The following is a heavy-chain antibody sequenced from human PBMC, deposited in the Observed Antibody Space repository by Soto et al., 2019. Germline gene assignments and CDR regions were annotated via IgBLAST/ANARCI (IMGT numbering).Heavy chain of an antibody. CDR2: INPNSGGT. V-gene: IGHV1-2*02. CDR1: GFTFSAYY. Sequence: QVPLVQSGAEVKKPGASVKVSCKASGFTFSAYYIYWVRQAPGQGLEWIGWINPNSGGTNNAQKFQGRVTMTRDTSNSTVYMELSALIPDDTAVYYCARSLLDEYSSSWRSAYYGMDVWGQGTTVTVSS. J-gene: IGHJ6*02. CDR3: ARSLLDEYSSSWRSAYYGMDV. D-gene: IGHD6-13*01.